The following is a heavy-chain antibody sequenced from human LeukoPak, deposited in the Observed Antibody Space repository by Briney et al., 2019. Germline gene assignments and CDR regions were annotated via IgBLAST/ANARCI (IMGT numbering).Heavy chain of an antibody. CDR1: GFTFSSFW. Sequence: GGSLRLSCSASGFTFSSFWMSWVRQAPGKGLEWVANIKQDGSEEYYVDSVKGRFTISRDNAKNSLYLQMNSLRAEDTAVYYWGGGGGWGSGVKNWFDPWGQGTLVTVSS. V-gene: IGHV3-7*04. CDR2: IKQDGSEE. J-gene: IGHJ5*02. D-gene: IGHD6-25*01. CDR3: GGGGGWGSGVKNWFDP.